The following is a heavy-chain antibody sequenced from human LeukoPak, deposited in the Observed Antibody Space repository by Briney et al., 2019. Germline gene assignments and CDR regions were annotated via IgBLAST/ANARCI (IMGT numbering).Heavy chain of an antibody. CDR3: ARGTMFPYYFDY. D-gene: IGHD3-10*02. J-gene: IGHJ4*02. CDR2: SSSSSYI. V-gene: IGHV3-21*01. Sequence: GGSLRLSCAASGFTFSSYSMKWVRQAPGKGLEWVSFSSSSSYIYYRDSVKGRFTIPRDNARNSLYLQMNSLRAEDTAVYYCARGTMFPYYFDYWGQGTLVTVSS. CDR1: GFTFSSYS.